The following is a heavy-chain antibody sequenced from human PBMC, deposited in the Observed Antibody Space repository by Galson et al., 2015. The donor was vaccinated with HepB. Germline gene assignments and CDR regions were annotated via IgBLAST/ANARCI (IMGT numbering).Heavy chain of an antibody. D-gene: IGHD2-2*01. CDR3: ARGYCSSTSCYSVGIDY. V-gene: IGHV7-4-1*02. CDR2: INTNTGNP. Sequence: SVKVSCKASGYTFTSYAMNWVRQAPGQGLEWMGWINTNTGNPTYAQGFTGRFVFSLDTSVSTAYLQISSLKAEDTAVYYCARGYCSSTSCYSVGIDYWGQGTLVTVSS. J-gene: IGHJ4*02. CDR1: GYTFTSYA.